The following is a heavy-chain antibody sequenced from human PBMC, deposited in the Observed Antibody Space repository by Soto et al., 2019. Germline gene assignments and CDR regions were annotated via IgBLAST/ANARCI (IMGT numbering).Heavy chain of an antibody. J-gene: IGHJ5*02. CDR1: GGSISSSSYY. CDR2: IYYSGST. CDR3: ARHLGQKVYAMRGWFDP. D-gene: IGHD2-8*01. V-gene: IGHV4-39*01. Sequence: SETLSLTCTVSGGSISSSSYYWGWIRQPPGKGLEWIGSIYYSGSTYYNPSLKSRVTISVDTSKNQFSLKLSSVTAADTAVYYCARHLGQKVYAMRGWFDPWGQGTLVTVSS.